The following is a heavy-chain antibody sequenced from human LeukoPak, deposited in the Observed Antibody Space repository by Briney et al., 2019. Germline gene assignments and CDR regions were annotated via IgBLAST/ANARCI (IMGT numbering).Heavy chain of an antibody. D-gene: IGHD3-16*01. CDR1: GFTFSSYA. CDR3: ARDLYYYYYYYMDV. J-gene: IGHJ6*03. Sequence: GRSLRLSCAASGFTFSSYAMHWVRQAPGKGLEWVAVISYDGSNKYYADSVKGRFTISRDNSKNTLYLQMNSLRAEDTAVYYCARDLYYYYYYYMDVWGKGTTVTVSS. CDR2: ISYDGSNK. V-gene: IGHV3-30*04.